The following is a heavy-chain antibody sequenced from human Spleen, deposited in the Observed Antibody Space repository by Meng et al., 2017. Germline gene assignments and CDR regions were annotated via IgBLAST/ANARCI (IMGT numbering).Heavy chain of an antibody. Sequence: QVQPVQSGAEVKKPGASVKVSCKASGYTFTNYYIHWVRQAPGQGLEWMGMINPSGGFTTYAHKFQGRVTMTRDTSTSTVSMELSSLRSEDTAVYYCARDQTGATLFDYWGQGTLVTVSS. V-gene: IGHV1-46*01. CDR1: GYTFTNYY. CDR3: ARDQTGATLFDY. D-gene: IGHD1-1*01. CDR2: INPSGGFT. J-gene: IGHJ4*02.